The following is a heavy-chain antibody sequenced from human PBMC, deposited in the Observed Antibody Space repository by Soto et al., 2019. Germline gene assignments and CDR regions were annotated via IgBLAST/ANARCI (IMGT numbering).Heavy chain of an antibody. CDR2: VNHSGGT. Sequence: SETLSLTCAVYGGSFSAYYWSWIRQPPGKGLEWIGEVNHSGGTSYNPSLKSRVTISVDTSKSQFSLKLTSVTAADRAVYYCARVGPYLDYGGNSDFDYWGQGTLVTVSS. J-gene: IGHJ4*02. CDR1: GGSFSAYY. CDR3: ARVGPYLDYGGNSDFDY. D-gene: IGHD4-17*01. V-gene: IGHV4-34*01.